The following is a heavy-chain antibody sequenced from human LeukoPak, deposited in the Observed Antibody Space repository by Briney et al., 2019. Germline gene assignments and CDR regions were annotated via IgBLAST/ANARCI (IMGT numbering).Heavy chain of an antibody. Sequence: PGGSLRLSCAASGFTFGNASMSWVHQAPGKGLEWVGRIKSKTDGGTTDYAAPVNGRFTISRDDSKNTLYLQMNSLKTEDTAVYYCTTASAYDFWSGEYAFDIWGQGTMVTVSS. V-gene: IGHV3-15*01. CDR1: GFTFGNAS. CDR3: TTASAYDFWSGEYAFDI. CDR2: IKSKTDGGTT. J-gene: IGHJ3*02. D-gene: IGHD3-3*01.